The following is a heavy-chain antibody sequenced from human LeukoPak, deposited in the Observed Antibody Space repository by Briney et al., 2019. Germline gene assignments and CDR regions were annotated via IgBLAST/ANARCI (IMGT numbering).Heavy chain of an antibody. D-gene: IGHD3/OR15-3a*01. V-gene: IGHV3-23*01. CDR3: AKDTGNYDFWSGYGDGTYDY. CDR2: ISGSGGST. CDR1: GFTFSSYA. J-gene: IGHJ4*02. Sequence: GGSLRLSCAAAGFTFSSYAMSLVRQAPGKGLEWVSAISGSGGSTYYADSVKGRFTISRDNSKNTLYLQMNSLRAEDTAVYYCAKDTGNYDFWSGYGDGTYDYWGQGTLVTVSS.